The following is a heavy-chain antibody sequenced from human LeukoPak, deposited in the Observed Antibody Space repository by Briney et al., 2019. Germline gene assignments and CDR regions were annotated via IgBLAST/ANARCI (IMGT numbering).Heavy chain of an antibody. CDR2: INPNSGGT. CDR3: AREAVTGTYGY. V-gene: IGHV1-2*06. D-gene: IGHD1-20*01. Sequence: ASVKVSCKASGYTFTGYYLHWVRQAPGQGLEWMGRINPNSGGTSYAQIFQGRVTMTRDTSISTAYMELSRLRSDDTAVYYCAREAVTGTYGYWGQGTLVTVSS. J-gene: IGHJ4*02. CDR1: GYTFTGYY.